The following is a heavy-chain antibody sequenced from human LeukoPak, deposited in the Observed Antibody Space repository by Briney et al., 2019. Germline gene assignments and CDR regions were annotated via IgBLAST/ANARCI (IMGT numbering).Heavy chain of an antibody. J-gene: IGHJ4*02. CDR3: ARDPVGSYLFDY. CDR1: GFTFSSYA. D-gene: IGHD1-26*01. CDR2: ISYDGSNK. V-gene: IGHV3-30-3*01. Sequence: GGPLRLSCAASGFTFSSYAMHWVRQAPGKGLEWVAVISYDGSNKYYADSVKGRFTISRDNSKNTLYLQMNSLRAEDTAVYYCARDPVGSYLFDYWGQGTLVTVSS.